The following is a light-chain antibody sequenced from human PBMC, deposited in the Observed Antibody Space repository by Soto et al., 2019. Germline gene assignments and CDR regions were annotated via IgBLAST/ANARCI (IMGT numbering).Light chain of an antibody. J-gene: IGKJ1*01. CDR1: QSVTSSY. CDR3: QQYGSSPGP. V-gene: IGKV3-20*01. CDR2: GAS. Sequence: EIVLTQSPGTLSLSPGERATLSCRASQSVTSSYLAWYQQKPGQAPRLLIYGASSRATGIPGRFSGSGSGTDFTLTISRLEPEDFAVYYCQQYGSSPGPVGQGTKEEIK.